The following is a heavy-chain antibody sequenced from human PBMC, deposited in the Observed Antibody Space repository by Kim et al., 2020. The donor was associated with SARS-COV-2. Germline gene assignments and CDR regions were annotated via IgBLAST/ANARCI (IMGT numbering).Heavy chain of an antibody. CDR3: ARAAVLRYSWFDP. V-gene: IGHV1-8*01. Sequence: YAQKFQGRVTMTRNTSISTAYMELSSLRSEDTAVYYCARAAVLRYSWFDPWGQGTLVTVSS. D-gene: IGHD3-9*01. J-gene: IGHJ5*02.